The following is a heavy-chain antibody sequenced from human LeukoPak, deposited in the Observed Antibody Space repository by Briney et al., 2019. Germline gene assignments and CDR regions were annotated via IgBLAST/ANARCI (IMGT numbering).Heavy chain of an antibody. Sequence: ASVKVSCKASGGTFSSYAISWVRQAPGQGLEWMGGIIPIFGTANYAQKFQGRVTITADESTSTAYMELSSLRSEDTAVYYCAREKVGATAAFDIWGQGTMVTVSS. CDR3: AREKVGATAAFDI. V-gene: IGHV1-69*13. D-gene: IGHD1-26*01. CDR2: IIPIFGTA. J-gene: IGHJ3*02. CDR1: GGTFSSYA.